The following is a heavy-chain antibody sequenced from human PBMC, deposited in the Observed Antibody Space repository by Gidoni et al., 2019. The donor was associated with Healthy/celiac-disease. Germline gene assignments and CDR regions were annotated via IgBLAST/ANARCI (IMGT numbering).Heavy chain of an antibody. J-gene: IGHJ4*02. D-gene: IGHD2-15*01. CDR2: RKQDGSEK. CDR1: GFTFSSYL. CDR3: AREGVGYCSGGSCPPTYYFDY. V-gene: IGHV3-7*01. Sequence: EVQLVESGGGLVQPGGSLRLSCAASGFTFSSYLMSWVRQAPGKGLEWVANRKQDGSEKYYGDSVKGRFTISRDNAKNSLYLQMNSLRAEDTAVYYCAREGVGYCSGGSCPPTYYFDYWGQGTLVTVSS.